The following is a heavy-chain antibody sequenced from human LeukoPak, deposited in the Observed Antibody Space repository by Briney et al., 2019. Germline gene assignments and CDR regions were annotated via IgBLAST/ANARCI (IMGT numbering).Heavy chain of an antibody. Sequence: PGGSLRLSCAASGFIFSSYSMNWVRQAPGKGLEWVSTISTRSSYIYYADSLKGRFTISRDNSKNSLYLQMNSLRAEDTAVYYCATESGTYSGTCFDYWGQGTLVTVSS. D-gene: IGHD1-26*01. CDR1: GFIFSSYS. V-gene: IGHV3-21*01. CDR3: ATESGTYSGTCFDY. J-gene: IGHJ4*02. CDR2: ISTRSSYI.